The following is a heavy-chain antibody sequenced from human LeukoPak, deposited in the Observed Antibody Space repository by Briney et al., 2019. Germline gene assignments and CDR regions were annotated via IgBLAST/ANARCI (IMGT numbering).Heavy chain of an antibody. D-gene: IGHD1-26*01. CDR2: INPSGGST. CDR3: AREGQWELLDYYYYMDV. CDR1: GYTFTGYY. V-gene: IGHV1-46*01. J-gene: IGHJ6*03. Sequence: ASVKVSCKASGYTFTGYYMHWVRQAPGQGLEWMGIINPSGGSTSYAQKFQGRVTMTRDTSTSTVYMEVSSLRSEDTAVYYCAREGQWELLDYYYYMDVWGKGTTVTVSS.